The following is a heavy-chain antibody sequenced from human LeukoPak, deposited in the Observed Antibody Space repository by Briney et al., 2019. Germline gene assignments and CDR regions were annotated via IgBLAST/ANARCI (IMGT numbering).Heavy chain of an antibody. Sequence: ASVKVSCKASGYTFTGYYMHWVRQAPGQGLEWMGWINPNSGGTNYAQKFQGRVTMTRDTSISTAYMELSRLRSDDTAVYYCARGRFYCSSTSCYLQYYFDYWGQGTLVTVSS. D-gene: IGHD2-2*01. CDR1: GYTFTGYY. CDR3: ARGRFYCSSTSCYLQYYFDY. V-gene: IGHV1-2*02. CDR2: INPNSGGT. J-gene: IGHJ4*02.